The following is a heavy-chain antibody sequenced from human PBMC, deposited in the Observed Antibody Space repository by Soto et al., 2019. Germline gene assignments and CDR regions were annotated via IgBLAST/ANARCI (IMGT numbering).Heavy chain of an antibody. CDR3: AREAVAKGIYGMDA. Sequence: ASVKVSCKASGYTFTGYYMHWVRQAPGQGLEWMGWINPNSGGTNYAQKFQGWVTMTRDTSISTAYMELSRLRSDDTAVYYCAREAVAKGIYGMDAWGLGAALTISS. CDR2: INPNSGGT. J-gene: IGHJ6*02. D-gene: IGHD6-19*01. CDR1: GYTFTGYY. V-gene: IGHV1-2*04.